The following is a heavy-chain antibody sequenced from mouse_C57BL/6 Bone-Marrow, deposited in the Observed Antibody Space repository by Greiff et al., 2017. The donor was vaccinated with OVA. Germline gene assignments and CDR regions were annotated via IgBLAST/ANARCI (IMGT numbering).Heavy chain of an antibody. V-gene: IGHV1-5*01. Sequence: EVQLQQSGTVLARPGASVKMSCKTSGYTFTSYWMHWVKQRPGQGLEWIGAIYPGNSDTSYNQKFKGKAKLTAVTSASTAYMELSSLTNEDSSVYYCTRSYYDYYYFDYWGQGTTLTGSS. J-gene: IGHJ2*01. CDR1: GYTFTSYW. CDR2: IYPGNSDT. D-gene: IGHD2-4*01. CDR3: TRSYYDYYYFDY.